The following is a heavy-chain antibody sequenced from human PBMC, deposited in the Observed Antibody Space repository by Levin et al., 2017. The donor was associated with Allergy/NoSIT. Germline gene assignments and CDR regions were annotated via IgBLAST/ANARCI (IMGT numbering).Heavy chain of an antibody. CDR3: ARDSTQNPKPWVLLRQRGRVFDS. J-gene: IGHJ4*02. D-gene: IGHD1-26*01. Sequence: ASVKVSCKASGYIFTDYDMHWVRQAPGQGPEWMGWINPNSGGTNSNSAQRFQGRFTMTRDTSINTVYMELSRLRPDDTAVYYCARDSTQNPKPWVLLRQRGRVFDSWGQGTLVTVSS. V-gene: IGHV1-2*02. CDR2: INPNSGGTNS. CDR1: GYIFTDYD.